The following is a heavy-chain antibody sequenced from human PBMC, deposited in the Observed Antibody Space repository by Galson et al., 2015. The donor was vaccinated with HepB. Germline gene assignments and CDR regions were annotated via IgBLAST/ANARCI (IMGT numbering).Heavy chain of an antibody. D-gene: IGHD5-24*01. CDR2: ISRDGCET. Sequence: SLRLSCAASGFIFSRYGMHWVRQAPGKGLEWVAVISRDGCETYHADSVKGRFTISRDNSNNTLFLQMNNMRGEDTALYYCASLETRGMTTMPFDYWGQGTLVTVSS. V-gene: IGHV3-30*03. J-gene: IGHJ4*02. CDR1: GFIFSRYG. CDR3: ASLETRGMTTMPFDY.